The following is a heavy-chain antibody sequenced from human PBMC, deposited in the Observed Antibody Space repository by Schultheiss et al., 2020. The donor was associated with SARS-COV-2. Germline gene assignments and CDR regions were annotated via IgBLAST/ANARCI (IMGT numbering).Heavy chain of an antibody. Sequence: SETLSLTCTVSGVSISSYCWNWIRQPPGKGLEWIGFIHDSGNTNYNPSLKSRVTISVDTSKNQFSLKLSSVTAADTAVYYCARAHYYDSTGYYSGTFDIWGQGTMVTVSS. V-gene: IGHV4-59*01. CDR2: IHDSGNT. CDR3: ARAHYYDSTGYYSGTFDI. CDR1: GVSISSYC. D-gene: IGHD3-22*01. J-gene: IGHJ3*02.